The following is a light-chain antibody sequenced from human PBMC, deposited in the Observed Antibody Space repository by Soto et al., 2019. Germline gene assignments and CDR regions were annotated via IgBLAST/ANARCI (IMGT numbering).Light chain of an antibody. CDR3: QQRRNSPFT. CDR1: QRVSSY. CDR2: DAS. Sequence: EIVVTQSPATISLSPGERATLSCRASQRVSSYLAWYPQKPGQAPRLLIYDASNRATVIPARFSGSESGTEFTIPISSPEADEFAVYCCQQRRNSPFTFGGGTKVEIK. J-gene: IGKJ4*01. V-gene: IGKV3-11*01.